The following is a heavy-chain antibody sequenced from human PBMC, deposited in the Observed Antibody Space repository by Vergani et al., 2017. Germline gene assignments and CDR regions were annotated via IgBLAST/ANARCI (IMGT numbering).Heavy chain of an antibody. CDR2: ISGSGGNT. V-gene: IGHV3-23*04. CDR1: GFTFSDYA. D-gene: IGHD2-2*02. Sequence: VQMVESGGGVVQPGRSLRLSCAASGFTFSDYAMNWGRQAPGKGLEWVSSISGSGGNTYYADSVKGRFTISRDNSKNVLSRQMNSLRAEDTAVYYCAKQGCTSATCYTNFWGQGTLVTVSS. J-gene: IGHJ4*02. CDR3: AKQGCTSATCYTNF.